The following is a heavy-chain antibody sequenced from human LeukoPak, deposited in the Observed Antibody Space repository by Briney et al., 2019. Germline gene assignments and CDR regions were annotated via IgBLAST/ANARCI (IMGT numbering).Heavy chain of an antibody. D-gene: IGHD3-9*01. Sequence: GGSLRLSCAASGFTFSNYGMNWVRQAPGKGLDWVAVISYDGSNKYYAASVEGRFTIYRDNSKNTLHLQMNSLRAEDTAVYYCAKVRYFGPSAFDIWGQGTMVTVSS. CDR2: ISYDGSNK. CDR1: GFTFSNYG. CDR3: AKVRYFGPSAFDI. V-gene: IGHV3-30*18. J-gene: IGHJ3*02.